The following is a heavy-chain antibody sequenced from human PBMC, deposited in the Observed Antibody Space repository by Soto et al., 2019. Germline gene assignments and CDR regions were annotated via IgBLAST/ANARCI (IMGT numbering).Heavy chain of an antibody. CDR2: INWNSGSI. V-gene: IGHV3-9*01. Sequence: LRLSCAASGFTFDDYAMHWVRQFPGKGLEWVSGINWNSGSIGYADSVKGRFAISRDNAKNSLHLQMNSLRAEDTAFYYCVKDESINWYSGHFRHWGQGTLVTVSS. J-gene: IGHJ1*01. D-gene: IGHD6-13*01. CDR1: GFTFDDYA. CDR3: VKDESINWYSGHFRH.